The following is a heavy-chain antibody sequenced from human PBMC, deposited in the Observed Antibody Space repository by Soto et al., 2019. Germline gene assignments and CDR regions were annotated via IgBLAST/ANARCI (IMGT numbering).Heavy chain of an antibody. J-gene: IGHJ4*02. CDR2: MNPNSGNT. V-gene: IGHV1-8*01. Sequence: ASVKVSCKASGYTFTSYDINWVRQANGQGLEWMGWMNPNSGNTGYAQKFQGRVTMTRNTSISPAYMELSSLRSEDTAVYYCARQVLNDYGDYAQLDWGQGTLVTVSS. CDR1: GYTFTSYD. CDR3: ARQVLNDYGDYAQLD. D-gene: IGHD4-17*01.